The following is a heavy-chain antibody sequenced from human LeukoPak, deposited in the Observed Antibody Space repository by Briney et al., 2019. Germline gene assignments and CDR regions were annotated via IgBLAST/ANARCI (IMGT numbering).Heavy chain of an antibody. CDR1: GGSISSYY. CDR2: IYYSGST. D-gene: IGHD3-22*01. Sequence: SETLSLTCTVSGGSISSYYWSWIRQPPGKGLEWIGYIYYSGSTNYNPSLKSRVTISVDTSKNQFSLKLSSVTAADTAVYYCARVDITTLEVGYWGQGTLVTVSS. J-gene: IGHJ4*02. V-gene: IGHV4-59*08. CDR3: ARVDITTLEVGY.